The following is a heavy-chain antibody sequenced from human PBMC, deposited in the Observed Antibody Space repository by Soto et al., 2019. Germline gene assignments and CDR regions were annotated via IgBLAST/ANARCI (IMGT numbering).Heavy chain of an antibody. CDR1: GGSISSYY. CDR2: IYYSGST. CDR3: ARGPSLYDILTGYYSDDAFDI. J-gene: IGHJ3*02. Sequence: PSETLSLTCTVSGGSISSYYWSWIRQPPGKGLEWIGYIYYSGSTNYNPSLKSRVTISVDTSKNQFSLKLSSVTAADTAVYYCARGPSLYDILTGYYSDDAFDIWGQGTMVTVSS. V-gene: IGHV4-59*01. D-gene: IGHD3-9*01.